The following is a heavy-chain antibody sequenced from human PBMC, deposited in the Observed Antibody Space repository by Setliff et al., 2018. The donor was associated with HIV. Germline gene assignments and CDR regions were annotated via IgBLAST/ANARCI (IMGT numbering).Heavy chain of an antibody. D-gene: IGHD3-3*02. V-gene: IGHV3-33*08. J-gene: IGHJ2*01. Sequence: GGSLRLSCEASGFTFNNSGIPWVRQAPGEGLEWVAVSWYDGTKKYYADSVKGRFTISRDNSKNTLYLEMASLSVEDTAVYYCAREELSAFIYGDRYCYFSLWGRGTLVTVSS. CDR2: SWYDGTKK. CDR1: GFTFNNSG. CDR3: AREELSAFIYGDRYCYFSL.